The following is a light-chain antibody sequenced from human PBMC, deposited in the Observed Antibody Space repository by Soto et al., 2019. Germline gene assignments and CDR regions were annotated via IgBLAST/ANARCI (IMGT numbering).Light chain of an antibody. J-gene: IGKJ1*01. CDR1: QSVSNNY. CDR2: GAS. CDR3: QQYGSSGT. V-gene: IGKV3-20*01. Sequence: VVLTQSPATLSLSPGERATPSSRATQSVSNNYLAWYQQKPDEATRIIIYGASNGAGGIPGRFGGRGCGAYFPLTSSRVDAEDFAVYYCQQYGSSGTFGQGTKVDIK.